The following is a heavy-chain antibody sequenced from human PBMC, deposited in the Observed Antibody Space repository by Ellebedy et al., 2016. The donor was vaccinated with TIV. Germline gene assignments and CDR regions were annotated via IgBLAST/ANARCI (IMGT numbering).Heavy chain of an antibody. V-gene: IGHV3-21*03. D-gene: IGHD1-26*01. CDR3: ARDADSGSYHTRDPPDY. CDR2: ISSSSSYM. CDR1: GFTFNSYS. J-gene: IGHJ4*02. Sequence: GESLKISXAASGFTFNSYSMNWVRQAPGKGLEWVSSISSSSSYMYYADSVKGRFTISRDNAKNSLYLQMNSLRAEDTAVYYCARDADSGSYHTRDPPDYWGQGTLVTVSS.